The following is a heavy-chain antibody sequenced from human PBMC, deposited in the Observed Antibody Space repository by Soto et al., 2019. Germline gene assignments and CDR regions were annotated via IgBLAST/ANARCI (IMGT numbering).Heavy chain of an antibody. CDR1: GFTFSSYS. CDR3: ARDAPPYSSSWYPLSAGGWELPLDY. V-gene: IGHV3-21*01. J-gene: IGHJ4*02. D-gene: IGHD6-13*01. CDR2: ISSSSSYI. Sequence: PGGSLRLSCAASGFTFSSYSMNWVRQAPGKGLEWVSSISSSSSYIYYADSVKGRFTISRDNAKNSLYLQMNSLRAEDTAVYYCARDAPPYSSSWYPLSAGGWELPLDYWGQGTLVTVSS.